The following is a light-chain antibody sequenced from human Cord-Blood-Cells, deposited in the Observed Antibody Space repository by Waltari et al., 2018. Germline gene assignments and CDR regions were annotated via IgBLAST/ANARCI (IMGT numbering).Light chain of an antibody. J-gene: IGKJ2*01. CDR1: QSVLSSSNNKDY. Sequence: SPDSMAVSLGERATINCKPSQSVLSSSNNKDYLAWYQQKPGQPPKLLIYWASTRESGVPDRFSGSGSGTDFTLTISSLQAEDVAVYYCQQYYSTPYTFGQGTKLEIK. CDR3: QQYYSTPYT. V-gene: IGKV4-1*01. CDR2: WAS.